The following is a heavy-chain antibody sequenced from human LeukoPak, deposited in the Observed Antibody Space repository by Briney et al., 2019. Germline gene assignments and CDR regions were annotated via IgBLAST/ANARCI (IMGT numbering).Heavy chain of an antibody. Sequence: PGGSLRLSCAASGFTFSSYEMNWVRQAPGKGLEWVSYISSSGSTIYYADSMKGRFTISRDNAKNSLYLQMNSPRAEDTAVYYCARGLGYCSSTSCYRLLLSYWGQGTLVTVSS. D-gene: IGHD2-2*01. CDR2: ISSSGSTI. CDR3: ARGLGYCSSTSCYRLLLSY. J-gene: IGHJ4*02. V-gene: IGHV3-48*03. CDR1: GFTFSSYE.